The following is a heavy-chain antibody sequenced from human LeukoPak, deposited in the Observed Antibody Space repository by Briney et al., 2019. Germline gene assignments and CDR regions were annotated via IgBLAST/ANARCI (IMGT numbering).Heavy chain of an antibody. V-gene: IGHV3-30*04. CDR1: GFTFSSYA. Sequence: GGSLRLSCAASGFTFSSYAMRWVRQAPGKRLEWVAVISYDGSNKYYADSVKGRFTISRDNSKNTLYLQMNSLRAEDTAVYYCARENGGWYKDRDWYFDLWGRGTLVTVSS. J-gene: IGHJ2*01. D-gene: IGHD6-19*01. CDR2: ISYDGSNK. CDR3: ARENGGWYKDRDWYFDL.